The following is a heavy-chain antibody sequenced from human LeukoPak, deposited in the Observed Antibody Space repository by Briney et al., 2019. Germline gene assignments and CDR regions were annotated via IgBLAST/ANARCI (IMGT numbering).Heavy chain of an antibody. CDR2: IKPDGNEK. V-gene: IGHV3-7*01. CDR3: SGRDSSRSPRAY. J-gene: IGHJ4*02. D-gene: IGHD2-2*01. CDR1: GLTFTDFW. Sequence: GGSLRLSCAASGLTFTDFWMNWVRLAPGRGLEWLANIKPDGNEKYYVDSVKGRFAISRDNATNEVYLEMNSLRAEDTGVYYCSGRDSSRSPRAYWGQGTLVSVSS.